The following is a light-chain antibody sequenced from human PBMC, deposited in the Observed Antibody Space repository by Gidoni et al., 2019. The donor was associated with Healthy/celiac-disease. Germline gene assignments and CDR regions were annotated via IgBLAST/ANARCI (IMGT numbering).Light chain of an antibody. CDR1: KDISNY. CDR2: DAS. CDR3: QQYDNLPLT. V-gene: IGKV1-33*01. J-gene: IGKJ4*01. Sequence: DIQIPQSPTSLSASVGDRVTITCQASKDISNYLNWYQQKPGKAPKLLIYDASNLATGVPSRFSGSGSGTDFTFTISSLQPEDIATYYCQQYDNLPLTFGGGTKVEIK.